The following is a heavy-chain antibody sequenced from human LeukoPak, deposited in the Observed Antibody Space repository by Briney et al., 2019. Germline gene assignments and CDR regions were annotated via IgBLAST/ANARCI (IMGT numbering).Heavy chain of an antibody. V-gene: IGHV1-18*01. J-gene: IGHJ5*02. CDR1: GYTFTSYG. CDR3: ARDPPRYCSGGSCYSWFDP. Sequence: GASVKVSCKASGYTFTSYGISWVRQAPGQGLEWMGWISAYNGNTNYAQKLQGRVTMTTDTSTSTAYMELRSLRSDDTAVYYCARDPPRYCSGGSCYSWFDPWGQGTLVTVSS. CDR2: ISAYNGNT. D-gene: IGHD2-15*01.